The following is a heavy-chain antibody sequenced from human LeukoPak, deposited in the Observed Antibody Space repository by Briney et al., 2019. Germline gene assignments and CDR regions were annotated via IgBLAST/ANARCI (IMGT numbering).Heavy chain of an antibody. V-gene: IGHV3-23*01. CDR1: GFTFSSYA. Sequence: GGSLRLSCAASGFTFSSYAMSWVRQAPGKGLEWVSAISGSGGTTYYADSVKGRFTISRDNSKNTLYLQMNSLRAEDTAVYYCAREVDYYDSSGYYYPRGFDYWGQGTLVTVSS. D-gene: IGHD3-22*01. J-gene: IGHJ4*02. CDR3: AREVDYYDSSGYYYPRGFDY. CDR2: ISGSGGTT.